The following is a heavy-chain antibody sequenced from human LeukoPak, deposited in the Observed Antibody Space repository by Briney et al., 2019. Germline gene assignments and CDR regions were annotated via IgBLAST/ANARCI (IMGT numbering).Heavy chain of an antibody. CDR2: IYYSGST. V-gene: IGHV4-59*01. D-gene: IGHD2/OR15-2a*01. CDR3: ARDSNMMGFDY. Sequence: SETLSLTCAVSGGSISSYYWSWIRQPPGKGLEWIGYIYYSGSTNYNPSLKSRVTISVDTSKNQFSLKLSSVTAADTAVYYCARDSNMMGFDYWGQGTLVTVSS. J-gene: IGHJ4*02. CDR1: GGSISSYY.